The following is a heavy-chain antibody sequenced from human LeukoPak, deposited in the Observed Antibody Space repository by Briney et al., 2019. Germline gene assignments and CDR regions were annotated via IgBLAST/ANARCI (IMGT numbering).Heavy chain of an antibody. J-gene: IGHJ3*02. CDR2: IYYSGST. CDR1: GGSISSGDYY. CDR3: ASKYYDILTGPEDDAFDI. V-gene: IGHV4-30-4*01. Sequence: TSQTLSLTCTVSGGSISSGDYYWSWIRQPPGKGLEWIGYIYYSGSTYYNPSLKSRVTISVDTSKNQFSLKLSSVTAADTAVYYCASKYYDILTGPEDDAFDIWGQGTMVTVSS. D-gene: IGHD3-9*01.